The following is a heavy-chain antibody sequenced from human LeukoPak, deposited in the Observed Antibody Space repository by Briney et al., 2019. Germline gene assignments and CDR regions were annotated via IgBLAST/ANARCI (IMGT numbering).Heavy chain of an antibody. V-gene: IGHV3-30*04. Sequence: HSGGSLRLSCAASGFTLRSYAMHWVRQAPGKGLEWVAVILQDGNEKYHTDSVKGRFTISRDNAKNSLYLQMNSLRAEDTAVYYCARAGARYSGYETRWSFVDYWGQGTLVTVSS. CDR2: ILQDGNEK. J-gene: IGHJ4*02. CDR1: GFTLRSYA. D-gene: IGHD5-12*01. CDR3: ARAGARYSGYETRWSFVDY.